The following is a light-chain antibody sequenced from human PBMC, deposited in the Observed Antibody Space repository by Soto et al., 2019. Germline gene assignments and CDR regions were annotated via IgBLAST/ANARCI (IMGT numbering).Light chain of an antibody. Sequence: EIVMTQSPATLSVSPGERATLSCRASQRISSDLAWYQQKPGQAPRLLIHGASTRATSIPARFSGSGSGTEFTLTISSLQSEDFALYYCQQYNNWPFTFGPGTKVDIK. CDR3: QQYNNWPFT. CDR2: GAS. V-gene: IGKV3D-15*01. J-gene: IGKJ3*01. CDR1: QRISSD.